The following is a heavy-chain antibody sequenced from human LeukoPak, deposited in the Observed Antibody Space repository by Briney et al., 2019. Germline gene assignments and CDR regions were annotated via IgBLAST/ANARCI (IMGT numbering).Heavy chain of an antibody. CDR1: GYSISSGYY. CDR3: AKSNGYGLIDI. CDR2: IYHSGST. D-gene: IGHD3-10*01. V-gene: IGHV4-38-2*02. J-gene: IGHJ3*02. Sequence: SETLSLTCTVSGYSISSGYYWGWIRQPPGKGLEWIGSIYHSGSTYYNPSLKSRVTISLDTSRNQFSLKLNSVTAADTAAYYCAKSNGYGLIDIWGQGTMVTVSS.